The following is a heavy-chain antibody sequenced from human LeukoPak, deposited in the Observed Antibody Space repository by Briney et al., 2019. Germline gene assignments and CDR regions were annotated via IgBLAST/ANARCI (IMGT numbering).Heavy chain of an antibody. Sequence: ASVKVSCKASGYTFTGYYMHWVRQAPGQGFEWMGWINPNSGGTNYAQKLQGRVTMTTDTSTSTAYMELRSLRSDDTAVYYCARDSLERRMTYYDFWTGSDYWGQGTLVTVSS. CDR2: INPNSGGT. D-gene: IGHD3-3*01. CDR3: ARDSLERRMTYYDFWTGSDY. J-gene: IGHJ4*02. V-gene: IGHV1-2*02. CDR1: GYTFTGYY.